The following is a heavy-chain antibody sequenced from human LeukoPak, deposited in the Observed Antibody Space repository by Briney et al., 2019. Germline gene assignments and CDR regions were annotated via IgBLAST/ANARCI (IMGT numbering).Heavy chain of an antibody. Sequence: SETLSLTCTVSGGSISSSSYYWGWIRQPPGQGLEWIGSIYYRGSSYYNPSLKSRVTISVDTSKNQFSLKLSSVTVADTAVYYCANAASYSVDYWGQGTLVTVSS. J-gene: IGHJ4*02. V-gene: IGHV4-39*01. CDR2: IYYRGSS. CDR3: ANAASYSVDY. D-gene: IGHD1-26*01. CDR1: GGSISSSSYY.